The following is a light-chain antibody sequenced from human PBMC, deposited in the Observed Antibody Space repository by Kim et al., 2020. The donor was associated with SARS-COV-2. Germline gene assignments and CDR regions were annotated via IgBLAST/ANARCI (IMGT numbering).Light chain of an antibody. CDR3: SSYAGSNYV. Sequence: QSALTQPPSASGSPGQSVTISCTGTSSDVGAYNYVSWYQQHPGKAPKLMIYEVTKRPSGVPDRFSGSKSGNTASLTVSGLQAEDAADYYCSSYAGSNYVFGTGTKVTVL. CDR1: SSDVGAYNY. CDR2: EVT. V-gene: IGLV2-8*01. J-gene: IGLJ1*01.